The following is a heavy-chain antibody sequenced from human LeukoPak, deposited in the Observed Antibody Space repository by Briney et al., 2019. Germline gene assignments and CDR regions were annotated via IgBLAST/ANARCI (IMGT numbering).Heavy chain of an antibody. CDR2: IIPIFGTA. V-gene: IGHV1-69*13. D-gene: IGHD3-22*01. Sequence: GASVKVSCKASGGTFSNYAISWVRQAPGQGLEWMGGIIPIFGTANYAQKFQGRVTITADESTSTAYMELSSLRSEDTAVYYCARDLGLVAHSGYYDYWGQGTLVTVSS. J-gene: IGHJ4*02. CDR3: ARDLGLVAHSGYYDY. CDR1: GGTFSNYA.